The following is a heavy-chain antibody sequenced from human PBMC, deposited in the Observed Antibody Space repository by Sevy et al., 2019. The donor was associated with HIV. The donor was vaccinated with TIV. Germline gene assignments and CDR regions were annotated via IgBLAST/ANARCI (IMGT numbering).Heavy chain of an antibody. V-gene: IGHV1-8*01. D-gene: IGHD5-18*01. CDR1: GYTFTSYD. CDR2: MNPNSGNT. CDR3: AGGFPVTAMVRYYHYGMDV. Sequence: ASVKVSCKASGYTFTSYDINWVRQATGQGLEWMGWMNPNSGNTGYAQKFQGRVTMTRNTSISTAYMELNSLRSEDTAVYYCAGGFPVTAMVRYYHYGMDVWGQGTTVTVSS. J-gene: IGHJ6*02.